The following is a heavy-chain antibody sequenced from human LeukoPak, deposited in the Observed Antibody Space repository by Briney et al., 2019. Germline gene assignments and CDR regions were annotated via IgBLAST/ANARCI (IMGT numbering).Heavy chain of an antibody. CDR2: ISGSGGST. CDR1: GFNFNSYA. J-gene: IGHJ5*02. V-gene: IGHV3-23*01. Sequence: PGGSLRLFCAASGFNFNSYAMIGVRQAPRKGLEWVSAISGSGGSTYYADSVKGRFTISRDNSKNTLYLQMNSLRAEDTAVYYCAKALSGDYEHWFDPWGQGTLVTVSS. CDR3: AKALSGDYEHWFDP. D-gene: IGHD4-17*01.